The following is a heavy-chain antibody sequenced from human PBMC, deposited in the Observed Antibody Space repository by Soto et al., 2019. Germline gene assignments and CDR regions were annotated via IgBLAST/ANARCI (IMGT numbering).Heavy chain of an antibody. CDR2: IIPIFGTA. CDR3: ASRVVVAESGWVRYYYYGMDV. CDR1: GGTFSSYA. V-gene: IGHV1-69*12. D-gene: IGHD2-15*01. Sequence: QVQLVQSGAEVKKPGSSVKVSCKASGGTFSSYAISWVRQAPGQGLEWMGGIIPIFGTANYAQKFQGRVTITADESTSTEYMELSSLRYEDTAVYYCASRVVVAESGWVRYYYYGMDVWGQGTTVTVSS. J-gene: IGHJ6*02.